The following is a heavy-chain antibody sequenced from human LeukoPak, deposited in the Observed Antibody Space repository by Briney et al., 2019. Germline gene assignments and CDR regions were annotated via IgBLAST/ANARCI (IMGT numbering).Heavy chain of an antibody. Sequence: GGSLRLSCTASGFTFGDYAMSWFRQAPGKGLEWVRFIRSKAYGGTTEYAASVKGRFTISRDDSKNTLYLQMNSLKTEDTAVYYCTTGPTDHHDYGDYVEEPQSIDYWGQGTLVTVSS. CDR1: GFTFGDYA. D-gene: IGHD4-17*01. J-gene: IGHJ4*02. CDR2: IRSKAYGGTT. CDR3: TTGPTDHHDYGDYVEEPQSIDY. V-gene: IGHV3-49*03.